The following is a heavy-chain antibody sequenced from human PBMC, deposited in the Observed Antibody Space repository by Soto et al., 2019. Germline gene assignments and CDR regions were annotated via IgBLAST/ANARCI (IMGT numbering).Heavy chain of an antibody. CDR2: FNPEDAGT. D-gene: IGHD2-8*01. CDR3: TATPKYCTIGACAEFDY. CDR1: GYTFSELS. J-gene: IGHJ4*02. V-gene: IGHV1-24*01. Sequence: QVQLGQSGAEVKKPGASVKVSCKVSGYTFSELSIHWVRQAPGKGLEWMGGFNPEDAGTIYTQKLQCRVTMTEDTSTDTAYMELSSLISEDTAMYYCTATPKYCTIGACAEFDYWGQGTLVTVSS.